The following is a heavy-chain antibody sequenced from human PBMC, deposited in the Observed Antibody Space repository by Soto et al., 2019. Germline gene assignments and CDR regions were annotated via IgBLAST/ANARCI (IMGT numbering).Heavy chain of an antibody. CDR2: IYPGDSDT. D-gene: IGHD1-1*01. J-gene: IGHJ6*03. CDR1: GYSFTSYW. CDR3: ARHIQLERRSGYYYYMDV. Sequence: GESLKISCKGSGYSFTSYWIGWVRQMPGKGLEWMGIIYPGDSDTRYSPSFQGQVTISADKSISTAYLQWSSLKASDTAMYYCARHIQLERRSGYYYYMDVWGKGTTVTVSS. V-gene: IGHV5-51*01.